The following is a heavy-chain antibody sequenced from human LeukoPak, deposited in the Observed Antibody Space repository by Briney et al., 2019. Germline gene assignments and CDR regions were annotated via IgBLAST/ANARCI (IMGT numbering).Heavy chain of an antibody. J-gene: IGHJ4*02. CDR3: ARGTMFPYYFDY. V-gene: IGHV3-48*01. Sequence: PGGSLRLSCAASGFTFSSYSMNWVRQAPGKGLEWVSYISSSSTIYYADSVKGRFTISRDNAKNSLYLQMNSLRAEDTAVYYCARGTMFPYYFDYWGQGTLVTVSS. D-gene: IGHD3-10*02. CDR1: GFTFSSYS. CDR2: ISSSSTI.